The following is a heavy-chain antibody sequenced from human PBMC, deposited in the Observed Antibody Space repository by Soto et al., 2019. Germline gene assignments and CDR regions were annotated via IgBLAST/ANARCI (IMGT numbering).Heavy chain of an antibody. V-gene: IGHV3-48*01. J-gene: IGHJ4*02. CDR3: ARERGSGWTFDY. CDR1: GFTFSSYS. Sequence: GGSLRLSCAASGFTFSSYSMNWVRQAPGKGLEWVSYISSSSSTIYYADSVKGRFTISRDNVQNSLYLQMHSLRAEDTAVYYCARERGSGWTFDYWGQGTLVTFSS. D-gene: IGHD6-19*01. CDR2: ISSSSSTI.